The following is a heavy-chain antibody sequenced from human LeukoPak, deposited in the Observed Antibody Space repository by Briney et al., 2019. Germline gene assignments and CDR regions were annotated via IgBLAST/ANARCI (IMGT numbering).Heavy chain of an antibody. D-gene: IGHD1-26*01. CDR2: IYSGGST. CDR1: GFTFSNYA. J-gene: IGHJ6*02. CDR3: ARDRVVGAAWSYYGMDV. V-gene: IGHV3-53*04. Sequence: GGSLRLSCAASGFTFSNYAMNWVRQAPGKGLEWVSVIYSGGSTYYADSVKGRFTISRHNSKNTLYLQMNSLRAEDTAVYYCARDRVVGAAWSYYGMDVWGQGTTVTVSS.